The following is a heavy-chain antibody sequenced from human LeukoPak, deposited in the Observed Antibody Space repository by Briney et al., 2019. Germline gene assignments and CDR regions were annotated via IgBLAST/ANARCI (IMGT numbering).Heavy chain of an antibody. D-gene: IGHD5-24*01. J-gene: IGHJ4*02. V-gene: IGHV1-18*01. CDR2: ISAYNGKK. CDR1: GGTFSSYA. Sequence: GSSVKVSCKASGGTFSSYAISWVRQAPGQGLEWMGWISAYNGKKNYAQKLQGRVTMTTDTSTSTAYMELRSLRSDDTAVYYCARDSPTKMATIGLAPFDYWGQGTLVTVSS. CDR3: ARDSPTKMATIGLAPFDY.